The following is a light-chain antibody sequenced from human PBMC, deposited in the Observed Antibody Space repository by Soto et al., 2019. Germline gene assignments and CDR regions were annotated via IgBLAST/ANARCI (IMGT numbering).Light chain of an antibody. Sequence: AIRMTQSASSFSASTGDRVSITCRASQGISSYLAWYQQKPGKTPRLLIYGATTLQSGVPSRFSGSGSGTDFTLTISSLQPEDVATYYCQQANSFPLTLGGGTKVDI. CDR1: QGISSY. CDR3: QQANSFPLT. V-gene: IGKV1-8*01. CDR2: GAT. J-gene: IGKJ4*01.